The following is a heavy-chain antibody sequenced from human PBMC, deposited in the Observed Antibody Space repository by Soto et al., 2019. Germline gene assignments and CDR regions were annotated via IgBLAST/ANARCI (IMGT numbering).Heavy chain of an antibody. CDR2: ISSSSSTI. J-gene: IGHJ6*02. V-gene: IGHV3-48*02. CDR3: ARDRVVVAATIYYYYGMDV. D-gene: IGHD2-15*01. Sequence: TGGSLRLSCAASGFTFSSYSMNWVRQAPGKGLEWVSYISSSSSTIYYADSVKGRFTISRDNAKNSLYLQMNSLRDEDTAVYYCARDRVVVAATIYYYYGMDVWGQGTTVTVSS. CDR1: GFTFSSYS.